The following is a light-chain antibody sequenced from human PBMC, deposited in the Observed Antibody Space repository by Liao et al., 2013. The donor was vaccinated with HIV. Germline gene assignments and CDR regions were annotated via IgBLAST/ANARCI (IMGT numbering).Light chain of an antibody. Sequence: SYELTQPPSVSVSPGQTASITCSGDKLGDKYACWYQQKPGQSPILVIYQDNKRPSGIPERFSGSNSGNTATLTISGTQAMDEADYYCQAWDSSLRVFGTGTKVTVL. CDR2: QDN. V-gene: IGLV3-1*01. J-gene: IGLJ1*01. CDR1: KLGDKY. CDR3: QAWDSSLRV.